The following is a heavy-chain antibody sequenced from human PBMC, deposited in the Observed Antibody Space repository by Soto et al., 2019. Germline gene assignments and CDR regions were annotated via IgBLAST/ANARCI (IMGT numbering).Heavy chain of an antibody. CDR3: ARQGTTVTPRKNNWFDP. CDR1: GGSFFGYY. CDR2: IYYSGST. V-gene: IGHV4-59*08. J-gene: IGHJ5*02. Sequence: PSETLSLTCTVSGGSFFGYYWSWIRQPPGKGLEWIGYIYYSGSTNYNPSLKSRVTISVDTSNTQFSLRLSSVTAADTAVYYCARQGTTVTPRKNNWFDPWGQGTLVTVSS. D-gene: IGHD4-4*01.